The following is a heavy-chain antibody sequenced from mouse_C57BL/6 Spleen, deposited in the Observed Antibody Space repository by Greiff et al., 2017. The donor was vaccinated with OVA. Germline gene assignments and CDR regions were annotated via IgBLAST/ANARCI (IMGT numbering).Heavy chain of an antibody. CDR3: VRHGDGKGPYWYFDV. CDR2: IRSKSNNYAT. D-gene: IGHD2-1*01. Sequence: DVKLVESGGGLVQPKGSLTLSCAASGFSFNTYAMNWVRQAPGKGLEWVARIRSKSNNYATYYADSVKDRFTISRDDSESMLYLQMNNLKTEDTAMYYCVRHGDGKGPYWYFDVWGTGTTVTVSS. CDR1: GFSFNTYA. J-gene: IGHJ1*03. V-gene: IGHV10-1*01.